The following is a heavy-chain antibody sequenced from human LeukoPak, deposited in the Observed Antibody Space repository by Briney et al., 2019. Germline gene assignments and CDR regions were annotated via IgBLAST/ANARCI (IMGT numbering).Heavy chain of an antibody. CDR3: ALALDY. CDR2: ISSDGSNI. D-gene: IGHD3-3*02. Sequence: GGSPRLYCAASGFTLSDYDMNWVRQAPGKGLEWLSYISSDGSNIYYADSVRGRITISRDNAKNSLYLQMNSLRAEDSAIYYCALALDYWGQGTLVTVSS. V-gene: IGHV3-48*03. J-gene: IGHJ4*02. CDR1: GFTLSDYD.